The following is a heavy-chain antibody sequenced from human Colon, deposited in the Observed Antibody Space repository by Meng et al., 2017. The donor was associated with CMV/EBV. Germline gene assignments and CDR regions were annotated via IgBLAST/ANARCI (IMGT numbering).Heavy chain of an antibody. CDR2: ISSSTSDI. CDR3: AREICSGTFCYFYFGMDV. V-gene: IGHV3-21*01. J-gene: IGHJ6*02. D-gene: IGHD2-2*01. Sequence: GESLKISCTASGFTFNSFALSWVRQAPGKGLEWVSSISSSTSDIYYAESVKGRFTISRDNVKNSLYLQMNSLTAEDTATYYCAREICSGTFCYFYFGMDVWGQGTTVTVSS. CDR1: GFTFNSFA.